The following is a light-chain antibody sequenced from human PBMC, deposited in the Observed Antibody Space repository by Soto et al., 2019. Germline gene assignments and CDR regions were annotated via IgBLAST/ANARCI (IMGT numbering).Light chain of an antibody. CDR2: DAS. Sequence: DIQMTQSPSTLSASVGDRVTITCRASKSISSWLAWYQQKPGKAPKLLIYDASSLESGVPSRFSGSGSGTEFTLTISSLQPDDCATYYCQQYNSYSPLTFGGGTKVEIK. V-gene: IGKV1-5*01. J-gene: IGKJ4*01. CDR1: KSISSW. CDR3: QQYNSYSPLT.